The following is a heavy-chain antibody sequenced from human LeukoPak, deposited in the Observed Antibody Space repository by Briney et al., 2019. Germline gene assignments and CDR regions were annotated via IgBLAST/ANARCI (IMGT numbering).Heavy chain of an antibody. D-gene: IGHD3-3*01. CDR2: ISYDGGNK. J-gene: IGHJ6*03. Sequence: GGSLRLSCAASGFTFSSYAMSWVRQAPGKGLEWVAVISYDGGNKYYADSVKGRFTISRDNSKNTLYLQMNSLRAEDTAVYYCARSLEEGYYYYYMDVWGKGTTVTVSS. CDR1: GFTFSSYA. CDR3: ARSLEEGYYYYYMDV. V-gene: IGHV3-30*04.